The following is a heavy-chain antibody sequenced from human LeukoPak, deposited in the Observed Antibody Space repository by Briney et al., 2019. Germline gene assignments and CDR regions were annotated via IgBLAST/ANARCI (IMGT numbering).Heavy chain of an antibody. CDR1: GFTFDDYT. V-gene: IGHV3-43*01. J-gene: IGHJ4*02. Sequence: PGGSLRLSCAASGFTFDDYTMHWVRQAPGKGLEWVSLISWDGGSTYYADSVKGRFTISRDSRKNSLYLQMNSLRTGERALYYSAKERIGYCSGSSCQAFDYWGQGTLVTVSA. D-gene: IGHD2-15*01. CDR3: AKERIGYCSGSSCQAFDY. CDR2: ISWDGGST.